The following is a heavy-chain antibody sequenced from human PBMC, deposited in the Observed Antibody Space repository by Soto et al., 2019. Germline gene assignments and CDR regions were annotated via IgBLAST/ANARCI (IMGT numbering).Heavy chain of an antibody. J-gene: IGHJ4*02. CDR3: AKDYLSDYGGNSGFDY. Sequence: GGSLRLSCAASGFTFSSYGMHWVRQAPGKGLEWVAVISYDGSNKYYADSVKGRFTISRDNSKNTLYLQMNSLRAEDTAVYYCAKDYLSDYGGNSGFDYWGQGTLVTVSS. CDR2: ISYDGSNK. D-gene: IGHD4-17*01. V-gene: IGHV3-30*18. CDR1: GFTFSSYG.